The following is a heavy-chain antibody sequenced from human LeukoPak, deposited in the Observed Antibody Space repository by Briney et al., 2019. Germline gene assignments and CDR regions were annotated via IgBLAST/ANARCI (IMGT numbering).Heavy chain of an antibody. CDR3: ARGTTDFWSRYYNWFDP. Sequence: SETLSLTCAVYGGSFSVYYWSWIPQPPQKGLECIWEINHSGSTNYNPSLKSRVTISVDTSKNQFSLKLSSVTAADSAVYYCARGTTDFWSRYYNWFDPWGQGSPVSVSS. V-gene: IGHV4-34*01. J-gene: IGHJ5*02. CDR2: INHSGST. D-gene: IGHD3-3*01. CDR1: GGSFSVYY.